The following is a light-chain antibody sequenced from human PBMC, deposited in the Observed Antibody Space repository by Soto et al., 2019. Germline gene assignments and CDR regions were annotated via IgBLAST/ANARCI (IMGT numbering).Light chain of an antibody. Sequence: QSALTQPPSVSAAPGQKVTISCSGSTSNIGNNYVSWYQQLPGTAPKLLIYENNKRPSGIPDRFSGSKSGTSATLGITGLQTGDEADYYCGTWDSRLSAGNYVFGTGTMVTVL. J-gene: IGLJ1*01. V-gene: IGLV1-51*02. CDR1: TSNIGNNY. CDR3: GTWDSRLSAGNYV. CDR2: ENN.